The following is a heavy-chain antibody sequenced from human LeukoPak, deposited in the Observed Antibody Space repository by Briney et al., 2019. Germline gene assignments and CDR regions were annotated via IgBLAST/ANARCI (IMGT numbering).Heavy chain of an antibody. J-gene: IGHJ5*02. Sequence: ASVKVSCKASGYTFTSYYMHWVRQAPGQGLEWMGIINPSGGSTSYAQKFQGRVTMTRDTSTSTVYMELSSLRSEDTAVYYCASSCSSTSCLRGWFDPWGQGTLVTVSS. CDR2: INPSGGST. CDR1: GYTFTSYY. CDR3: ASSCSSTSCLRGWFDP. D-gene: IGHD2-2*01. V-gene: IGHV1-46*01.